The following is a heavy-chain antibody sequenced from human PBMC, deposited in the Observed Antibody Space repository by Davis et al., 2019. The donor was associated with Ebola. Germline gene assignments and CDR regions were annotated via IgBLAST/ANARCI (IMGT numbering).Heavy chain of an antibody. V-gene: IGHV3-74*01. Sequence: PGGSLRLSCAASGFTFTTYAMHWVRQRPGKGLEWVSRINPDESVTNYAESVKGRFTISRDNAKNTVYLQMNSLRADDTATYYCARDFWGSGDYWGQGTLVTVSS. CDR2: INPDESVT. D-gene: IGHD7-27*01. J-gene: IGHJ4*02. CDR3: ARDFWGSGDY. CDR1: GFTFTTYA.